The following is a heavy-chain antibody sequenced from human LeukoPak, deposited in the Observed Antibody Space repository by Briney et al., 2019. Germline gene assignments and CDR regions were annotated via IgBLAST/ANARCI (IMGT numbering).Heavy chain of an antibody. CDR3: AKFYFDWSTNYYYYYMDV. Sequence: PGGSLRLSCAASGFTFSSYAMSWVRQAPGKGLEWVSAISGSGGSTYYADSVKGRFTISRDNSKNTLYLQMNSLRAEDTAVYYCAKFYFDWSTNYYYYYMDVWGKGTTVTVSS. J-gene: IGHJ6*03. CDR1: GFTFSSYA. CDR2: ISGSGGST. D-gene: IGHD3-9*01. V-gene: IGHV3-23*01.